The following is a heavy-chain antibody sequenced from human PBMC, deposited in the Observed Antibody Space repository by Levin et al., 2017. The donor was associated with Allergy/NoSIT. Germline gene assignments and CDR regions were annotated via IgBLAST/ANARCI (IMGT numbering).Heavy chain of an antibody. D-gene: IGHD3-16*01. CDR2: IFTSGST. J-gene: IGHJ5*02. Sequence: SETLSLTCTVSGASITSDNYSWSWIRQPAGKRLEWIGQIFTSGSTRYNPSLKSRVIISLDTSRDQFSLKLASVTAADTAVYYCARDGGLGSRQRNNYYDPWGQGTLVTVSS. V-gene: IGHV4-61*09. CDR1: GASITSDNYS. CDR3: ARDGGLGSRQRNNYYDP.